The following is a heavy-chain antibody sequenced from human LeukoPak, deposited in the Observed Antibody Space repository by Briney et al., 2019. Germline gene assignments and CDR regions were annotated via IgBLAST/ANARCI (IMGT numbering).Heavy chain of an antibody. V-gene: IGHV3-15*01. CDR3: TTRRQDGC. D-gene: IGHD6-25*01. Sequence: GTSLRLTCVASGFSFSNHGMHWVRQAPGKGLEWVGRIKSKIDGGTIDYGAPVKGRFTISRDDSRNTLYLQMNSLKTEDTAVYYCTTRRQDGCWGQGTLVTVS. CDR2: IKSKIDGGTI. J-gene: IGHJ4*02. CDR1: GFSFSNHG.